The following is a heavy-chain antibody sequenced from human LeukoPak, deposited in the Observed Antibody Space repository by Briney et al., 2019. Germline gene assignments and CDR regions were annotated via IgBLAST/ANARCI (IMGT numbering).Heavy chain of an antibody. D-gene: IGHD4-17*01. Sequence: ASVKVSCKASGYTFTGYYMHWVRQAPGQGLEWMGWINPNSGGTNYAQKFQGRVTITADESTSTAYMELSSLRSEDTAVYYCARDFSLNDYGALTNWFDPWGQGTLVTVSS. CDR2: INPNSGGT. J-gene: IGHJ5*02. CDR3: ARDFSLNDYGALTNWFDP. CDR1: GYTFTGYY. V-gene: IGHV1-2*02.